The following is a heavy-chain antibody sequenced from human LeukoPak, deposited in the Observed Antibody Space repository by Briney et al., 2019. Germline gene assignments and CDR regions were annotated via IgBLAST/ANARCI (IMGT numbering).Heavy chain of an antibody. CDR3: AKGIATIYYYGMDV. CDR1: GYTFTSYG. CDR2: ISAYNGNT. D-gene: IGHD6-13*01. Sequence: ASVKVSCTASGYTFTSYGISWVRQAPGQGLEWMGWISAYNGNTNYAQKLQGRVTMTTDTSTSTAYMELRSLRSDDTAVYYCAKGIATIYYYGMDVWGQGTTVTVSS. J-gene: IGHJ6*02. V-gene: IGHV1-18*01.